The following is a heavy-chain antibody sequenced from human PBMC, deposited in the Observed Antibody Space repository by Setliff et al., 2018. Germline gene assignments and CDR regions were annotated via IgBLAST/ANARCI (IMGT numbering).Heavy chain of an antibody. CDR2: INNYSFKT. D-gene: IGHD2-2*01. Sequence: GASVKVSCKTSGYTFTNYGITWVRQAPGQGLEWMGWINNYSFKTNYPQKFLGRVTLTTDTSTSTAYMEVKSLTSDDTAVYYCARLVRYCTRTSCQRTPGTEYWGQGTLVTVSS. J-gene: IGHJ4*02. V-gene: IGHV1-18*01. CDR1: GYTFTNYG. CDR3: ARLVRYCTRTSCQRTPGTEY.